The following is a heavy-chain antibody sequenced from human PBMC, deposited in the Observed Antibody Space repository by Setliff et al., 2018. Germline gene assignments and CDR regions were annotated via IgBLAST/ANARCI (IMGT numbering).Heavy chain of an antibody. CDR3: ARARYCSGGRCYWTWLDS. J-gene: IGHJ5*01. CDR2: IYYIGST. V-gene: IGHV4-31*03. D-gene: IGHD2-15*01. Sequence: PSETLSLTCTVSGGSISSGSYYWTWIRQHPGKGLEWIGYIYYIGSTYYNPSLKSRVTISVDTSKNQFSLKLNSVTAADTAVYYCARARYCSGGRCYWTWLDSWAQGTLVTV. CDR1: GGSISSGSYY.